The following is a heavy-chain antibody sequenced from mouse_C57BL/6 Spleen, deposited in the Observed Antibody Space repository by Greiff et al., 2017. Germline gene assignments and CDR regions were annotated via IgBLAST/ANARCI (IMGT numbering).Heavy chain of an antibody. D-gene: IGHD1-1*01. V-gene: IGHV5-12*01. CDR1: GFTFSDYY. Sequence: DVKLVESGGGLVQPGGSLKLSCAASGFTFSDYYMYWVRQTPEKRLEWVAYISNGGGSTYYPDTVKGRFTISRDNAKNTLYLQMSRLKSEDTAMYYCARSLYYYGSRGYFDVWGTGTTVTVSS. CDR3: ARSLYYYGSRGYFDV. CDR2: ISNGGGST. J-gene: IGHJ1*03.